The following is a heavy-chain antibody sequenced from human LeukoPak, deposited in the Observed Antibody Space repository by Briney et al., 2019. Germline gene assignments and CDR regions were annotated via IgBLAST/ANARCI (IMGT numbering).Heavy chain of an antibody. D-gene: IGHD3-22*01. J-gene: IGHJ4*02. CDR3: ARGTDYYDSGPSGMGDY. CDR2: IVPILGIA. CDR1: GGTFSSYT. Sequence: GSSVKVSCKASGGTFSSYTISWVRQAPGQGLEWMGRIVPILGIANYAQKFQGRVTITADKSTSTAYMELSSLRSEDTAVYYCARGTDYYDSGPSGMGDYWGQGTLVTVSS. V-gene: IGHV1-69*02.